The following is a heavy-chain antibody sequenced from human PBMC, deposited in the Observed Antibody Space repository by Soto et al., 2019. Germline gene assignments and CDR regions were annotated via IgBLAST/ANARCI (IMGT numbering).Heavy chain of an antibody. D-gene: IGHD2-15*01. V-gene: IGHV4-59*01. CDR2: IYYSGST. J-gene: IGHJ4*02. CDR3: ARGYCSGGSCYPDFDY. CDR1: GGSISSYY. Sequence: SGTLSLTCTVSGGSISSYYWSWIRQPPGKGLEWIGYIYYSGSTNYNPSLKSRVTISVDTSKNQFSLKLSSVTAADTAVYYCARGYCSGGSCYPDFDYWGQGTLVTVSS.